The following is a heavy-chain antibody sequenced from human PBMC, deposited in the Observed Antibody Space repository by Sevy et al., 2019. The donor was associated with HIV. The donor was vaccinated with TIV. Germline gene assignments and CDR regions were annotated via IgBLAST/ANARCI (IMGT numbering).Heavy chain of an antibody. D-gene: IGHD2-21*01. J-gene: IGHJ4*02. CDR3: ARIPDY. V-gene: IGHV3-21*01. Sequence: GWSLRLSCAASGFSFSNVNMNWVRQAPGKGLEWISSITSSSIYTYYADSVRGRFTISRDNAKNSLYLQMSSLRAEDTAVYYCARIPDYWGQGTLVTVSS. CDR1: GFSFSNVN. CDR2: ITSSSIYT.